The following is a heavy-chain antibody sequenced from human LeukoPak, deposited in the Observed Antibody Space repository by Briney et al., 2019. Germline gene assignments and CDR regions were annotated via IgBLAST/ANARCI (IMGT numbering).Heavy chain of an antibody. V-gene: IGHV4-59*01. CDR3: ARETHYYDSSGYYSRWFDP. J-gene: IGHJ5*02. CDR1: GGSISSYY. D-gene: IGHD3-22*01. Sequence: SETLSLTCTVSGGSISSYYWSWIRQPPGKGLEWIGYIYYSGSTNYNPSLKSRVTISVDTSKNQFSLKLSSVTAADTAVYYCARETHYYDSSGYYSRWFDPWGQGTLVTVSS. CDR2: IYYSGST.